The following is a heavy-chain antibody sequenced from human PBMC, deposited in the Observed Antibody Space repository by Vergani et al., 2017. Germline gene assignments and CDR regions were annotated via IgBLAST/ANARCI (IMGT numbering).Heavy chain of an antibody. J-gene: IGHJ4*02. CDR2: IYHSGST. CDR1: GGSISSYY. Sequence: QVQLQESGPGLVKPSETLSLTCTVSGGSISSYYWSWIRQPPGKGLEWIGSIYHSGSTYYNPSLKSRVTISVDTSKNQFSLKLSSVTAADTAVYYCARYCSSTSCYGLHFDYWGQGTLVTVSS. D-gene: IGHD2-2*01. V-gene: IGHV4-59*08. CDR3: ARYCSSTSCYGLHFDY.